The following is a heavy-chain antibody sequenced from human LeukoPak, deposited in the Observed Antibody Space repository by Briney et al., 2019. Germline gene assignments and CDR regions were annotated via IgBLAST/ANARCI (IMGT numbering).Heavy chain of an antibody. Sequence: GSLRLSCAASGFTVSSNYMSWVRQAPGKGLEWVSVIYSGGSTYYADSVKGRFTISRDNAKNSLYLQMNSLRAEDTAVYYCARDLRDILTGYYPNPLDYWGQGTLVTVSS. D-gene: IGHD3-9*01. V-gene: IGHV3-66*01. CDR3: ARDLRDILTGYYPNPLDY. CDR1: GFTVSSNY. CDR2: IYSGGST. J-gene: IGHJ4*02.